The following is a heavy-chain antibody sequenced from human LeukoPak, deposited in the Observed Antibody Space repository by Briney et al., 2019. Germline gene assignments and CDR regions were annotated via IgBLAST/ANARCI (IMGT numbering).Heavy chain of an antibody. CDR1: GFTFSDYY. CDR3: ARDHDYGDYDY. V-gene: IGHV3-11*04. J-gene: IGHJ4*02. CDR2: ISSSGNTI. D-gene: IGHD4-17*01. Sequence: GGSLRLSCAASGFTFSDYYMSWIRQAPGKGLEWVSYISSSGNTIYYADSVEGRFTISRDNAKNSLFLQMNSLRAEDTALYYCARDHDYGDYDYWGQGTLVTVSS.